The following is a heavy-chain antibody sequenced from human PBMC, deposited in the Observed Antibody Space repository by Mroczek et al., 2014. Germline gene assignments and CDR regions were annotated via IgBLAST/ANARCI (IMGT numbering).Heavy chain of an antibody. J-gene: IGHJ4*02. Sequence: QVQLQQWGAGLLKPSETLSLTCAVYGGSFSGYYWSWIRQPPGKGLEWIGEINHSGSTNYNPSLKSRVTISVDTSKNQFSLKLSSVTAADTAVYYCARAHDYGDYGSSFDYWGQGTLVTVSS. CDR1: GGSFSGYY. V-gene: IGHV4-34*01. CDR3: ARAHDYGDYGSSFDY. CDR2: INHSGST. D-gene: IGHD4-17*01.